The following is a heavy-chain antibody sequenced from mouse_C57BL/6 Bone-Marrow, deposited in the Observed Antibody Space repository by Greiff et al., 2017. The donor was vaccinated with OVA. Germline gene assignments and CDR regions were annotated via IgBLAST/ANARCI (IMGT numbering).Heavy chain of an antibody. Sequence: VQLQQSGAELVRPGASVKMSCKASGYTFTSYWITWVKQRPGQGLEWIGDIYPGSGSTNYNEKFKSKATLTVDTSSSTAYMQLSSLTSEDSAVYYCAREDGNYGAYWGQGTLVTVSA. J-gene: IGHJ3*01. V-gene: IGHV1-55*01. D-gene: IGHD2-1*01. CDR1: GYTFTSYW. CDR3: AREDGNYGAY. CDR2: IYPGSGST.